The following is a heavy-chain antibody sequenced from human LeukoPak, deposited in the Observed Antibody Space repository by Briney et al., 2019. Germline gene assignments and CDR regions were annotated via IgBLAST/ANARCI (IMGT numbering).Heavy chain of an antibody. CDR3: ARDGLYCTNGVCSSDI. V-gene: IGHV1-46*01. Sequence: ASVKVSCKASGYTFTRHYMNWVRQAPGQGLEWMGKINPGSGGTGYAQKFQGRVTMTRDTSTSTVYMELTSLRSADTAVYFCARDGLYCTNGVCSSDIWGQGTLVTVSS. J-gene: IGHJ3*02. D-gene: IGHD2-8*01. CDR2: INPGSGGT. CDR1: GYTFTRHY.